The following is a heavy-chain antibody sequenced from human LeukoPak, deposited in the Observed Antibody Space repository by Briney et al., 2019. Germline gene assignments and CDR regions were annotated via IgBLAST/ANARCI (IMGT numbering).Heavy chain of an antibody. D-gene: IGHD3-3*01. CDR2: IKQDGSEK. J-gene: IGHJ3*02. Sequence: PGGSLRLSCTASGFTFSSYAMSWVRQAPGKGLEWVANIKQDGSEKYYVDSVKGRFTISRDNAKNSLYLQMNSLRAEDTAVYYCAREKDYDFWSGYSQPYAFDIWGPGTMVTVSS. V-gene: IGHV3-7*01. CDR1: GFTFSSYA. CDR3: AREKDYDFWSGYSQPYAFDI.